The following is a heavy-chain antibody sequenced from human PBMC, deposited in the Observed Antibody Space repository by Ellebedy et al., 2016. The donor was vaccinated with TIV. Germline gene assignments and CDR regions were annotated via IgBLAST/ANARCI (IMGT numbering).Heavy chain of an antibody. Sequence: SETLSLXCTVSGGSISSSSYYWGWIRQPPGKGLEWIGEINHSGSTYYNPSLKSRVTISVDTSKNQFSLKLSSVTAADTAVYYCARDDYHGGDLWGRGTLVTVSS. CDR3: ARDDYHGGDL. D-gene: IGHD3-16*01. V-gene: IGHV4-39*07. J-gene: IGHJ2*01. CDR1: GGSISSSSYY. CDR2: INHSGST.